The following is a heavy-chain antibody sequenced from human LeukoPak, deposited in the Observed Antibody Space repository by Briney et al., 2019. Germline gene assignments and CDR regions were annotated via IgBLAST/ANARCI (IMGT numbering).Heavy chain of an antibody. CDR2: MSFSGSTI. Sequence: GGSLRLSCAASGFTFSSYSMNWVRQAPGRGLEWVSYMSFSGSTIYYADSVKGRFTISRDNAKNSLYLQMNSLRAEDTAVYYCARGYSSYYPDAFDIWGQGTMVTVSS. J-gene: IGHJ3*02. D-gene: IGHD5-12*01. CDR3: ARGYSSYYPDAFDI. CDR1: GFTFSSYS. V-gene: IGHV3-48*04.